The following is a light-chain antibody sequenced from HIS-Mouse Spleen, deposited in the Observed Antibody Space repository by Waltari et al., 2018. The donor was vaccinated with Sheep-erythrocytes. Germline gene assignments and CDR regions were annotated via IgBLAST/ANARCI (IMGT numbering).Light chain of an antibody. V-gene: IGLV2-14*01. Sequence: QSALTQPASVSGSPGQSITISCTGTSSHVGGYYDVSWSQQHPGKAPKLMIYEVSNRPSGVSNRFSGSKSGNTASLTISGLQAEDEADYYCSSYTSSSTPVVFGGGTKLTVL. CDR1: SSHVGGYYD. J-gene: IGLJ2*01. CDR3: SSYTSSSTPVV. CDR2: EVS.